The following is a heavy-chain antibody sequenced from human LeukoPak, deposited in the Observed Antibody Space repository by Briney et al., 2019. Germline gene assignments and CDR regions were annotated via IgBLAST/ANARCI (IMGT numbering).Heavy chain of an antibody. CDR2: IYHSGST. Sequence: PSETLSLTCIVSGYSISSAYYWGWIRQPPGKGLEWIGTIYHSGSTYYNPSLESRVTISVDTSKNQFSLKLGSVTATDTALYYCARAKAAVGRLFDYWGQGTLVTVSS. CDR1: GYSISSAYY. CDR3: ARAKAAVGRLFDY. V-gene: IGHV4-38-2*02. J-gene: IGHJ4*02. D-gene: IGHD6-13*01.